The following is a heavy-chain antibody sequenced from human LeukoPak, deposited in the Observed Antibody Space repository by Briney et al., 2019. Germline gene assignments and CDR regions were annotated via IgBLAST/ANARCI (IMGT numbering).Heavy chain of an antibody. Sequence: LSETLSLTCAVYGGSFSGYYWSWIRQPPGKGLEWIGEINHSGSTNYNPSLKSRVTISVDTSKNQFSLKLSSVTAADTAVYYCARGFSCVHWGQGTLVTVSS. D-gene: IGHD2-21*01. J-gene: IGHJ1*01. CDR3: ARGFSCVH. CDR2: INHSGST. CDR1: GGSFSGYY. V-gene: IGHV4-34*01.